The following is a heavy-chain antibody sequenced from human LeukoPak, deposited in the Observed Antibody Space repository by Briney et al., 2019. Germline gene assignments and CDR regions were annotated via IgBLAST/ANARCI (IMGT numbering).Heavy chain of an antibody. CDR1: GYTFTSYG. Sequence: GASVKVSCKASGYTFTSYGISWVRQAPGQGLEWMGWISAYNGNTNYAQKLQGRVTVTTDTSTSTAYMELRSLRSDDTAVYYCARVIVVVPAAIAGNWFDPWGQGTLVTVSS. V-gene: IGHV1-18*01. D-gene: IGHD2-2*02. CDR2: ISAYNGNT. CDR3: ARVIVVVPAAIAGNWFDP. J-gene: IGHJ5*02.